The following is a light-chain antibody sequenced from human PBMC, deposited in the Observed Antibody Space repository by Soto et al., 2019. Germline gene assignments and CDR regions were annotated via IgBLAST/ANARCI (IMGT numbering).Light chain of an antibody. CDR1: SSDVGGYDY. CDR3: CSYAGTYTYV. V-gene: IGLV2-11*01. Sequence: QSALTQPRSVSGSPGQSVTISCTGTSSDVGGYDYVSWYQQHPGKAPKLIIYDVNKRPSGVPDRFSGSKSGSTAPLTISGLQSEDEADYFCCSYAGTYTYVFATGTKVTVL. CDR2: DVN. J-gene: IGLJ1*01.